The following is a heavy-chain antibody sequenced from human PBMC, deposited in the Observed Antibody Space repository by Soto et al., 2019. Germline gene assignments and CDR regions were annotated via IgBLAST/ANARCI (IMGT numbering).Heavy chain of an antibody. J-gene: IGHJ4*02. Sequence: ASETLSLTCTVSGGSISSYYWSWIRQPPGKGLEWIGYIYYSGSTNYNPSLKSRVTISVDTSKNQFSLKLSSVTAADTAVYYCASSPSYCSSTSCYIDYWGQGTLVTVSS. V-gene: IGHV4-59*01. D-gene: IGHD2-2*02. CDR2: IYYSGST. CDR1: GGSISSYY. CDR3: ASSPSYCSSTSCYIDY.